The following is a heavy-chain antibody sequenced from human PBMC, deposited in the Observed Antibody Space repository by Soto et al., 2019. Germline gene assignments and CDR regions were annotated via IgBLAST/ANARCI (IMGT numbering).Heavy chain of an antibody. CDR1: GGSISSSNW. D-gene: IGHD5-18*01. J-gene: IGHJ6*02. CDR3: ARESKGVRSDTAMVTYYYGMDA. V-gene: IGHV4-4*02. CDR2: IYHSGST. Sequence: PSETLSLTCAVSGGSISSSNWWSWVRQPPGKGLEWFGEIYHSGSTNYNPSLKSRVTISVDKSKNQFSLKLSSVTAADTAVYYCARESKGVRSDTAMVTYYYGMDAWGQGTTVT.